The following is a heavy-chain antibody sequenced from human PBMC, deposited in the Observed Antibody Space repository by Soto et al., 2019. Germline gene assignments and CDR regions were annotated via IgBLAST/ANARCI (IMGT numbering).Heavy chain of an antibody. CDR3: ARGNRGYDY. Sequence: QVQLQESGPGLVKPSQTLSLTCTVSGGSISSGDYYWSWVRQPPGKGLEWIGSIYYSGATYYNPSLKSRITMSLDTSKNQFSLRLTSVTAADTAVYYCARGNRGYDYWGQGTLVTVSS. D-gene: IGHD5-12*01. J-gene: IGHJ4*02. V-gene: IGHV4-30-4*01. CDR1: GGSISSGDYY. CDR2: IYYSGAT.